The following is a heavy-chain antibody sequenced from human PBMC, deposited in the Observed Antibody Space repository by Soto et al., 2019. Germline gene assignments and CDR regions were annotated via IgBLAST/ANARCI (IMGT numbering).Heavy chain of an antibody. CDR1: GFTFSSYA. V-gene: IGHV3-23*01. CDR3: AKDPYYDSSGYYGY. D-gene: IGHD3-22*01. CDR2: ISGSGGST. J-gene: IGHJ4*02. Sequence: EVQLLESGGGLVQPGGSLRLSCAASGFTFSSYAMSWVHQAPGKGLEWVSAISGSGGSTYYADSVKGRFTISRDNSKNTLYLQMNSLRAEDTAVYYCAKDPYYDSSGYYGYWGQGTLVTVSS.